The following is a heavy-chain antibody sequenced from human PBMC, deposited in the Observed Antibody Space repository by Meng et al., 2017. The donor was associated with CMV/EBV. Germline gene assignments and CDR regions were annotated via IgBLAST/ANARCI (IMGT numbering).Heavy chain of an antibody. CDR2: IYTSGST. J-gene: IGHJ5*02. V-gene: IGHV4-4*07. CDR3: ARDLMNCSSTSCANWFDP. CDR1: GGSVSSYY. D-gene: IGHD2-2*01. Sequence: GQLPEAGLGPVKPSGTMSPTSTVLGGSVSSYYWSWIQQPAGTGLEWIGRIYTSGSTNYNPSLKSRVTMSVDTSKNQFALKLSSVTAADTAVYYCARDLMNCSSTSCANWFDPWGQGTLVTVSS.